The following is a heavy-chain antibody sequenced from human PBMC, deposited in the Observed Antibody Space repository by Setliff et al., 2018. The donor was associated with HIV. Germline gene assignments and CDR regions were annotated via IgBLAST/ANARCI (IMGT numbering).Heavy chain of an antibody. CDR1: GGSISSHY. V-gene: IGHV4-59*11. Sequence: TLSLTCTVSGGSISSHYWSWIRQPPGKGLEWIGYIHYSGSTYYNPSLKSRVTISVDTSKNQFSLKLSSVTAADTAVYYCARANFWSGYYGYWGQGTLVTVSS. CDR3: ARANFWSGYYGY. J-gene: IGHJ4*02. D-gene: IGHD3-3*01. CDR2: IHYSGST.